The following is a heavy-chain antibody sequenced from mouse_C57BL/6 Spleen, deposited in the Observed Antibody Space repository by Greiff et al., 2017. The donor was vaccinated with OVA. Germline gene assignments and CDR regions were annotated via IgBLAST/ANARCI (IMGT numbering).Heavy chain of an antibody. V-gene: IGHV5-16*01. CDR3: ARMGGYDYPFDY. CDR2: INYDGSST. Sequence: EVKLVESEGGLVQPGSSMKLSCTASGFTFSDYYMAWVRQVPEKGLEWVANINYDGSSTYYLDSLKSRFIISRDNAKNILYLQMSSLKSEDTATYYCARMGGYDYPFDYWGQGTTLTVSS. J-gene: IGHJ2*01. CDR1: GFTFSDYY. D-gene: IGHD2-4*01.